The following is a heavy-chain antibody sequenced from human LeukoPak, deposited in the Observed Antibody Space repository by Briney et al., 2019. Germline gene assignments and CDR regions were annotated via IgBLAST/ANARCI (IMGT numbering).Heavy chain of an antibody. CDR2: ISGSGGST. D-gene: IGHD5-18*01. CDR3: AKALRPFTDTAMALDS. J-gene: IGHJ4*02. CDR1: GFTFSSYA. V-gene: IGHV3-23*01. Sequence: PGGSLRLSCAASGFTFSSYAMSWVRQAPGKGLEWVSAISGSGGSTFYTDSVKGRFTISRDNSKNTLYLQMNSLRAEDTAVYYCAKALRPFTDTAMALDSWGQGTLVTVSS.